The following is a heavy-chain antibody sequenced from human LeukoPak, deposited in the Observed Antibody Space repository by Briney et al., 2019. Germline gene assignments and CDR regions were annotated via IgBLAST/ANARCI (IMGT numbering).Heavy chain of an antibody. D-gene: IGHD3-10*01. Sequence: PSETLSLTCAVYGGSFSGYYWSWIRQPPGKGLEWIGEINHSGSTNYNPSLKSRVTISVDTSKNQFSLKLSSVTAADTAVYYCAREIILWFGELGQRDNWFDPWGQGTLVTVSS. CDR3: AREIILWFGELGQRDNWFDP. V-gene: IGHV4-34*01. J-gene: IGHJ5*02. CDR1: GGSFSGYY. CDR2: INHSGST.